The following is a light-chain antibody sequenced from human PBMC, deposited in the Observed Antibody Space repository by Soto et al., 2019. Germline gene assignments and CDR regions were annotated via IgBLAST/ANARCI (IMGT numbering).Light chain of an antibody. CDR3: QQYGSSPPT. CDR2: GAS. V-gene: IGKV3-20*01. Sequence: IILRQSPGTLSLSPGEGATLSCRASQSVSSNSLAWYQQKPGQAPRLLIYGASSRATGIPVRISGSGSGTDFTLTISRLEPEDFAVYYCQQYGSSPPTFGQGTKVDIK. CDR1: QSVSSNS. J-gene: IGKJ1*01.